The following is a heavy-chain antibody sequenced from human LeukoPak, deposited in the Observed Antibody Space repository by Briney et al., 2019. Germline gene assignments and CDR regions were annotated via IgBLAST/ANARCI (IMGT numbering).Heavy chain of an antibody. D-gene: IGHD2-2*01. J-gene: IGHJ4*02. Sequence: GGSLRLSCAASGFTFSSYWMHWVRQAPGKGLVWVSRINSDGSSTSYADSVKGRFTISRDNAKNTLYLQMNSLRAEDTAVYYCARDGDKDIVVVPAAMEFDYWGQGTLVTVSS. CDR2: INSDGSST. CDR3: ARDGDKDIVVVPAAMEFDY. CDR1: GFTFSSYW. V-gene: IGHV3-74*01.